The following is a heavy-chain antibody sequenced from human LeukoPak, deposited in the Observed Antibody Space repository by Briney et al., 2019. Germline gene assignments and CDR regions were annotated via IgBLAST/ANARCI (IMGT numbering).Heavy chain of an antibody. CDR3: ARRSWGVYYFDY. D-gene: IGHD3-10*01. CDR2: IYTSGST. CDR1: GGSISSYY. V-gene: IGHV4-4*09. J-gene: IGHJ4*02. Sequence: SETLSLTCTVSGGSISSYYWSWIRQPPGKGLEWIGHIYTSGSTNYNPSLKSRVTISVDTSKNQFSLKLSSVTAADTAVYYCARRSWGVYYFDYWGQGTLVTVSS.